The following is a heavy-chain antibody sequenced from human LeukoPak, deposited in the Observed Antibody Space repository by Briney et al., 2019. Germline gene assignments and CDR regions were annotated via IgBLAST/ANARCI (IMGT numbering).Heavy chain of an antibody. D-gene: IGHD1-1*01. CDR2: IKQDGSVK. Sequence: GGSLRLSCAASRFTFSSDWMRWGRQAPGKGLEWVDKIKQDGSVKYYVDSVKGRFTISRDNAKHSLYLQMNSLRAEDAAVYYCARSWTAAFDIWGQGTMVTVSS. CDR1: RFTFSSDW. V-gene: IGHV3-7*01. J-gene: IGHJ3*02. CDR3: ARSWTAAFDI.